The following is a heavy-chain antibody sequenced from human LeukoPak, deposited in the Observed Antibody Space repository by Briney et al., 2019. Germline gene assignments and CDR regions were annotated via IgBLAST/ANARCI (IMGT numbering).Heavy chain of an antibody. Sequence: SETLSLTCTVSGGSISSYYWSWIRQPPGKGLEWIGYIYYSGSTYYNPSLKSRVTISVDTSKNQFSLKLSSVTAADTAVYYCARDQRPTVTTYYYYYGMDVWGQGTTVTVS. J-gene: IGHJ6*02. CDR1: GGSISSYY. CDR3: ARDQRPTVTTYYYYYGMDV. V-gene: IGHV4-59*12. CDR2: IYYSGST. D-gene: IGHD4-17*01.